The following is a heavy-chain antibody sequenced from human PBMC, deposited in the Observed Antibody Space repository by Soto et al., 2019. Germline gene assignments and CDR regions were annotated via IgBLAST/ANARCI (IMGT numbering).Heavy chain of an antibody. CDR2: VFYSGTT. V-gene: IGHV4-31*03. CDR3: ARGLYFDHYFDN. Sequence: SETLSLTCTVSGDSLSSGDYYWNWFRQHPGKGLEWIGHVFYSGTTHYTPSLKNRATVSVDTSRNEFSLRLNSVTAADTAMYYCARGLYFDHYFDNWGQGTVVTV. D-gene: IGHD3-9*01. J-gene: IGHJ4*02. CDR1: GDSLSSGDYY.